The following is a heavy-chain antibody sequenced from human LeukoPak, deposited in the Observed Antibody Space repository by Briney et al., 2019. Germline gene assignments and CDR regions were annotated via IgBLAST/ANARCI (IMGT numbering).Heavy chain of an antibody. Sequence: GGSLRLSCAASGFTFGDYYMSWIRQAPGKGLEWVSFISSTGSTIYYADSVEGRFTISRDNAKNSVNLQMNSLRAEDTAVYYCARGLGYCSGGSCPRRAFDIWGQGTVVTVSS. CDR3: ARGLGYCSGGSCPRRAFDI. CDR1: GFTFGDYY. CDR2: ISSTGSTI. J-gene: IGHJ3*02. D-gene: IGHD2-15*01. V-gene: IGHV3-11*01.